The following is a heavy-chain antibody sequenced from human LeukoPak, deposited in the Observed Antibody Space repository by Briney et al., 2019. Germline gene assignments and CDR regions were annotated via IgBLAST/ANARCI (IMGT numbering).Heavy chain of an antibody. CDR1: GGSFSGYH. V-gene: IGHV4-34*01. CDR2: INHSGST. J-gene: IGHJ4*02. D-gene: IGHD3-10*01. Sequence: SETLSLTCVVYGGSFSGYHWSWIRQPPGEGLEWIGDINHSGSTSYNPSLKSRVSISVDTSKNQFSLKLSSVTAADTAVYYCARRDGRITMVRGVITAAQPFDYWGQGTLVTVSS. CDR3: ARRDGRITMVRGVITAAQPFDY.